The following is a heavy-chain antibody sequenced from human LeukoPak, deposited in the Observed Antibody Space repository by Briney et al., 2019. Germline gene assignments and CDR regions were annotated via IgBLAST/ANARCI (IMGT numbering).Heavy chain of an antibody. CDR3: ARDREQPLYYYYYYYMDV. CDR1: GFTFSSYS. CDR2: ISSSSSTI. Sequence: SGGSLRLSCAASGFTFSSYSMNWVRQAPGKGLEWVSYISSSSSTIYYADSVKGRFTISRDNAKNSLYLQMNSLRAEDTAVYYCARDREQPLYYYYYYYMDVWGKGTTVTVSS. J-gene: IGHJ6*03. D-gene: IGHD1-26*01. V-gene: IGHV3-48*01.